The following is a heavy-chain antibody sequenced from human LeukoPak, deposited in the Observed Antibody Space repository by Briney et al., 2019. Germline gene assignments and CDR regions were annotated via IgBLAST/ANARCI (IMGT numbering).Heavy chain of an antibody. D-gene: IGHD3/OR15-3a*01. CDR3: ARDLSWRTGSLDY. CDR2: ISGSGSFT. J-gene: IGHJ4*02. V-gene: IGHV3-11*05. Sequence: GGSLRLSCAASGCAFSDYYMIWIRQAPGKGLEWLGYISGSGSFTNYADSVKGRFNISRDNAKEFVYLQMNSLRAEDTALYYCARDLSWRTGSLDYWGQGTMVTVSS. CDR1: GCAFSDYY.